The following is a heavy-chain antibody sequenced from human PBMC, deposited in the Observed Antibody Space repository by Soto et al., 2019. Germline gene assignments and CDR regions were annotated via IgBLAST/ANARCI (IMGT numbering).Heavy chain of an antibody. CDR2: INAGNGNT. D-gene: IGHD2-15*01. Sequence: GASVKVSCRASGYTFTSYAMHLVRQAPGQRLERMVWINAGNGNTEYSQKFQGSVTITRDTSASTAYMELRSLRSEEKAVYYFATNSLKAIVAVVSGTGDNWFYPWGQGTLVGVSS. J-gene: IGHJ5*02. CDR3: ATNSLKAIVAVVSGTGDNWFYP. CDR1: GYTFTSYA. V-gene: IGHV1-3*01.